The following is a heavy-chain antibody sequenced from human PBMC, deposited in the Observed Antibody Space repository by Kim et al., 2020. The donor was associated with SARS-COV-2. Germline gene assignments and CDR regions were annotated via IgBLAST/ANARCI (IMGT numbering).Heavy chain of an antibody. J-gene: IGHJ5*02. CDR2: IYPGDSGT. CDR1: GYSFSNHW. D-gene: IGHD4-17*01. Sequence: GESLKISCKGSGYSFSNHWIGWVRQMPGKGLEWMGIIYPGDSGTRYSPSFQGQVTISADRSISTAYLQWTSLKASDTAMYYCARSVGRAYGDYAVGDAWCQGTLVTVSS. V-gene: IGHV5-51*01. CDR3: ARSVGRAYGDYAVGDA.